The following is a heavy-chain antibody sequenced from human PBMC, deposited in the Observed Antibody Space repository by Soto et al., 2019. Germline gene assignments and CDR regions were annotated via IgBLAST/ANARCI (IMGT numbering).Heavy chain of an antibody. V-gene: IGHV4-4*07. CDR1: SGSVSTYY. CDR3: ARSGGSYNFDS. CDR2: IFVNGNT. J-gene: IGHJ4*02. D-gene: IGHD1-1*01. Sequence: SETLSLTCTVASGSVSTYYWSWIRQPSGKGLEWIGRIFVNGNTNYNPSLRSRVTISVDTSKGQFSLNLTSVTAADTAVYFCARSGGSYNFDSWGQGILVTVSS.